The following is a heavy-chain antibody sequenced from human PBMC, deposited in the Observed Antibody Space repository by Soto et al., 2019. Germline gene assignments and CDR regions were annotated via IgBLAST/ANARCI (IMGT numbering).Heavy chain of an antibody. CDR2: IYYSGTT. J-gene: IGHJ6*02. CDR1: GGSISSGGYY. D-gene: IGHD2-21*01. CDR3: AASCVACGGFNYYGMDV. V-gene: IGHV4-31*03. Sequence: QVQLQESGPGLVKPSQTLSLTCTVSGGSISSGGYYWYWIRQHPGKGLEWIGYIYYSGTTYYNPSLKCRVTIPGDTSKNKFSLKLSSVTAADTAVYYCAASCVACGGFNYYGMDVWGQGTTVTVSS.